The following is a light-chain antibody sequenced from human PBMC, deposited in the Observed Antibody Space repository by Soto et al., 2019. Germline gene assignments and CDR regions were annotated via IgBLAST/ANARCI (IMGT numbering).Light chain of an antibody. CDR2: AAS. CDR1: QSINSY. J-gene: IGKJ1*01. Sequence: DLQMTQSPSSQSASVGDRVTITCRASQSINSYLNWYQQKPGKAPKLLIYAASSLQSGVPSRFSGSGSQTDFTLTITSLQPDDFATYYCQQSFSTPRTFGQGTSVDI. V-gene: IGKV1-39*01. CDR3: QQSFSTPRT.